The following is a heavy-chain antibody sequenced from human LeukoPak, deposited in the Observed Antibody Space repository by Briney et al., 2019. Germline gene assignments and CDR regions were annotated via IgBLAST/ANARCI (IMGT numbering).Heavy chain of an antibody. CDR2: ISGSGGST. CDR1: EFTFSSYA. D-gene: IGHD6-13*01. CDR3: AKGGESSSWSSYYYYYYMDV. Sequence: GGSLRLSCAASEFTFSSYAMSWVRQAPGKGLEWVSAISGSGGSTYYADSVKGRFTISRDNSKNTLYLQMNSLRAEDTAVYYCAKGGESSSWSSYYYYYYMDVWGKGTTVTVSS. V-gene: IGHV3-23*01. J-gene: IGHJ6*03.